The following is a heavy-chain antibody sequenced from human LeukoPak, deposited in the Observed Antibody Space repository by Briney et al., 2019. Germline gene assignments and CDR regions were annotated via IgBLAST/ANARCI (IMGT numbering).Heavy chain of an antibody. D-gene: IGHD2/OR15-2a*01. J-gene: IGHJ1*01. V-gene: IGHV4-61*08. CDR2: IYYSGTT. CDR3: ARHGSTSSDDYFQH. Sequence: SQTLSLTCAVSGGSISSGGYYWSWIRQPPGKGLEWIGYIYYSGTTNYNPSLKSRVTMSVDTSMNQFSLRMSSVTAADTAVYYCARHGSTSSDDYFQHWGQGTLVTVSS. CDR1: GGSISSGGYY.